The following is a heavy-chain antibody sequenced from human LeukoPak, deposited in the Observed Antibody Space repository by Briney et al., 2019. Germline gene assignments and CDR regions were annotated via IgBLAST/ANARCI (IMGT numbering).Heavy chain of an antibody. D-gene: IGHD2-2*01. J-gene: IGHJ5*02. Sequence: PSETLSLTCTVSGGSISSSSYYWGWIRQPPGKGLEWIVIIYYSGSTYYNPSVKSRLTISVETSKNQFSLKLSSVPATDTAVYYCARRGYCSRTSCYEYWFDPWGQGTLVTVSS. CDR2: IYYSGST. V-gene: IGHV4-39*01. CDR3: ARRGYCSRTSCYEYWFDP. CDR1: GGSISSSSYY.